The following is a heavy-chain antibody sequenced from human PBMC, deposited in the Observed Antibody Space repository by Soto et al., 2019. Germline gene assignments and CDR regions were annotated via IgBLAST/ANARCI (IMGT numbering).Heavy chain of an antibody. Sequence: GGSLRLSCAASGFTFSSYSMNWVRQAPGKGLEWVSSISSSSSYIYYADSVKGRFTISRDNAKNSLYLQMNSLRAEDTAVYYCARLDCSSTSCYPYYYYYGMDVWGQGTTVTVSS. D-gene: IGHD2-2*01. V-gene: IGHV3-21*01. CDR2: ISSSSSYI. CDR1: GFTFSSYS. J-gene: IGHJ6*02. CDR3: ARLDCSSTSCYPYYYYYGMDV.